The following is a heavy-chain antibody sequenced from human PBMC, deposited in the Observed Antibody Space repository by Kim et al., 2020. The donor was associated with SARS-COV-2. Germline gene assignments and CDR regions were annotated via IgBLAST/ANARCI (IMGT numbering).Heavy chain of an antibody. CDR1: GYSFTTYW. CDR2: IYPGDSDT. V-gene: IGHV5-51*01. J-gene: IGHJ4*02. CDR3: ARHNFACDTSGSWDY. D-gene: IGHD3-22*01. Sequence: GESLKISCKGSGYSFTTYWIGWVRQMPGKGLEWMGIIYPGDSDTRYSPSFQGQVTISADKSISTAYLQWSSLKASDTAMYYCARHNFACDTSGSWDYWGQGTLVTVSS.